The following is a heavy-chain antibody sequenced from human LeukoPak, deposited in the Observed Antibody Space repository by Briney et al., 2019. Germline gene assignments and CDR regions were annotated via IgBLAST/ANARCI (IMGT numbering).Heavy chain of an antibody. D-gene: IGHD4-17*01. Sequence: PGGSLRLSCAASGFTFDDYAMHWVRQAPGKGLEWVSGISWNSGSIGYADSVKGRFTISRDNAKNSLYLQMNSLRAEDMALYYCAKGGGDYVLDYWGQGTLVTVFS. V-gene: IGHV3-9*03. CDR1: GFTFDDYA. CDR3: AKGGGDYVLDY. J-gene: IGHJ4*02. CDR2: ISWNSGSI.